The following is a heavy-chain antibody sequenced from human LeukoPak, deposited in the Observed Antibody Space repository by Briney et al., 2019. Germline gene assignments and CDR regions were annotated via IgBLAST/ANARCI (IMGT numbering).Heavy chain of an antibody. Sequence: SETLSLTCTVSGGSISSYYWSWIRQPPGKGLEWIGYIYYSGSTNYNPSLKSRVTISVDTSKNQFSLEVSYVTTADTAVYYCARVGVDYSGNIIKYYFDYWGQGTLVTVSS. D-gene: IGHD4-23*01. J-gene: IGHJ4*02. V-gene: IGHV4-59*01. CDR1: GGSISSYY. CDR3: ARVGVDYSGNIIKYYFDY. CDR2: IYYSGST.